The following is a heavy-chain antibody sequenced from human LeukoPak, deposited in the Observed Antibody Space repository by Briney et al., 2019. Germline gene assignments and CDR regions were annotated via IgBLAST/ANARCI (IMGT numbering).Heavy chain of an antibody. CDR2: INPNSGGT. CDR1: GYTFTGYY. J-gene: IGHJ5*02. D-gene: IGHD4-17*01. CDR3: AGDLSDDYGDSYNWFDP. V-gene: IGHV1-2*02. Sequence: ASVKVSCKASGYTFTGYYMHWVRQAPGQGLEWMGWINPNSGGTNYAQKFQGRVTMTRDTSISTAYMELSRLRSDDTAVYYCAGDLSDDYGDSYNWFDPWGQGTLVTVSS.